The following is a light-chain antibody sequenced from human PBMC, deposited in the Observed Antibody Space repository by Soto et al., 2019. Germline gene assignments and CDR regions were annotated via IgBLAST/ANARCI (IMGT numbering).Light chain of an antibody. V-gene: IGLV2-14*01. CDR3: SSYTSSTTLWV. CDR1: SSDVGTSNS. CDR2: EVT. Sequence: QSALTQPASVSGSPGQSIAISCTGGSSDVGTSNSVSWYQQHPGKAPKLIIYEVTNRPSGVSDRFSGSKSGNTASLTISGLQAEDEADYYCSSYTSSTTLWVFGGGTKVTVL. J-gene: IGLJ3*02.